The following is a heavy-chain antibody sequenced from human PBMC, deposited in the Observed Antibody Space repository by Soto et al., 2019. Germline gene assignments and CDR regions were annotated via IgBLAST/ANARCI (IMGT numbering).Heavy chain of an antibody. CDR3: ARGWGLDP. J-gene: IGHJ5*02. V-gene: IGHV3-7*04. CDR1: GFTFSSYW. D-gene: IGHD1-26*01. Sequence: EVQLVESGGGLVQPGGSLRLSCAASGFTFSSYWMIWVRQAPGKGLEWVANIKQDGSEKYYVDSVKGRFTIARDNAKNSLYLKMNSLRAEATDVYYCARGWGLDPWGQGTLVTVSS. CDR2: IKQDGSEK.